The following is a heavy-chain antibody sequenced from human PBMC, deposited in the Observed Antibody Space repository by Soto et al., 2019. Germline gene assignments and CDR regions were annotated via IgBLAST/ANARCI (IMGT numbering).Heavy chain of an antibody. Sequence: GGSLRLSCAASGFTFSSVWMSWVRQAPGKGLEWVANIKQDGREKYYMDPVKGRFTISRDNAKNSLYLQMKSLRAEDTAVYYCGSPYSSSWRNMDVWGKETTVTVSS. D-gene: IGHD6-13*01. J-gene: IGHJ6*03. CDR3: GSPYSSSWRNMDV. CDR1: GFTFSSVW. CDR2: IKQDGREK. V-gene: IGHV3-7*01.